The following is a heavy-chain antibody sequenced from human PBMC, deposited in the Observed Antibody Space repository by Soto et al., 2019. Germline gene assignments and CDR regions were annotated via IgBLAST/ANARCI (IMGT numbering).Heavy chain of an antibody. J-gene: IGHJ6*04. CDR3: FKEGASVIRGGAVLAF. D-gene: IGHD2-21*01. CDR2: TDPNGGGT. V-gene: IGHV3-23*01. Sequence: GGFMRLCSTASAFNFNDCDMTWIRKAPGQGLEWVSSTDPNGGGTYYADSVKGRFTISRDNSESSLYLQMSSLRADDTAVYYCFKEGASVIRGGAVLAFWVKGPTVPVSP. CDR1: AFNFNDCD.